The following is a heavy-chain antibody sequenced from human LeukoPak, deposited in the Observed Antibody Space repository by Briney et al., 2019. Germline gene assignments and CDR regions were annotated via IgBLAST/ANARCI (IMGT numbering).Heavy chain of an antibody. CDR3: SKEGVRCCHDDY. V-gene: IGHV3-30*02. J-gene: IGHJ4*02. CDR2: IHYDGSIK. CDR1: GFTFSSYG. D-gene: IGHD2-2*01. Sequence: GGSLRLSCAASGFTFSSYGMHWVRQAPDKGLEWVAFIHYDGSIKYYADSVKGRFTISRDNSKNTLYLQMDSLRGEDTAVYYCSKEGVRCCHDDYWGRGTLVTVSS.